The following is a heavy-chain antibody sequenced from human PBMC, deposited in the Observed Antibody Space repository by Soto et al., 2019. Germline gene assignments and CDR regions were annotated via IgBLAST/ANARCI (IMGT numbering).Heavy chain of an antibody. V-gene: IGHV1-46*01. D-gene: IGHD2-15*01. J-gene: IGHJ6*02. CDR1: RGSISSYA. Sequence: SAKVSSKASRGSISSYASGWVRQEQGQGLEWMGIINPSGGSTSYAQKFQGRVTMTRDTSTSTVYMELSSLRSEDTAVYYCARDRVDPRDSGLDVWGQGTTVTVSS. CDR3: ARDRVDPRDSGLDV. CDR2: INPSGGST.